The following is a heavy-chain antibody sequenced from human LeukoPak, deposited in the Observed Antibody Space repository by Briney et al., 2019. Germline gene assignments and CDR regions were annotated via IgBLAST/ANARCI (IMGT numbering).Heavy chain of an antibody. CDR1: GFTFSTYA. D-gene: IGHD3-10*01. CDR3: ATGTMVRGVITDIDY. CDR2: IGGSGGST. V-gene: IGHV3-23*01. J-gene: IGHJ4*02. Sequence: GGSLRLSCAASGFTFSTYAMSWVRQAPGKGLEWVSAIGGSGGSTYYADSMKGRFTISRDNSKNTLFLQMNSLRAEDTAVYYCATGTMVRGVITDIDYWGQGTLVTVSS.